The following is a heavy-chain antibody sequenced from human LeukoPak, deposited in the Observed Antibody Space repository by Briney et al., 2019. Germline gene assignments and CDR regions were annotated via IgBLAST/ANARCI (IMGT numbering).Heavy chain of an antibody. CDR1: GFTFSSYW. CDR3: ARGRGDNWFDP. V-gene: IGHV3-66*01. J-gene: IGHJ5*02. Sequence: GGSLRLSCAASGFTFSSYWMSWVRQAPGKGLEWVSVIYSGGSTYYADSVKGRFTISRDNSKNTLYLQMNSLRAEDTAVYYCARGRGDNWFDPWGQGTLVTVSS. D-gene: IGHD3-10*01. CDR2: IYSGGST.